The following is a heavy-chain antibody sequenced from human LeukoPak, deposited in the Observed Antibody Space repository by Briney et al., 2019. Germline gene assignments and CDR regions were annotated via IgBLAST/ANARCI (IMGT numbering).Heavy chain of an antibody. CDR2: MNPNSGNT. CDR3: ARGPRYSSRHNWFDP. CDR1: GYTFTSYG. Sequence: ASVKVSCKASGYTFTSYGINWVRQAPGQGLEWMGWMNPNSGNTGYAQKFQGRVTMTRNTSISTAYVELSSLRSEDTAVYYCARGPRYSSRHNWFDPWGQGTLVTVSS. D-gene: IGHD6-13*01. J-gene: IGHJ5*02. V-gene: IGHV1-8*01.